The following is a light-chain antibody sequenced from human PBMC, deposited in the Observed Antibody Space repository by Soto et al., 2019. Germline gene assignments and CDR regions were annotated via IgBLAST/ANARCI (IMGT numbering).Light chain of an antibody. CDR1: QSVSSN. CDR2: GAS. V-gene: IGKV3-15*01. J-gene: IGKJ1*01. CDR3: RQYNNLPRT. Sequence: EIVRTQSSVTLSVSPGERATLSCRASQSVSSNLAWFQQKPGQAPRLLIYGASTRAIGTPAKFSGSGSGTEFPLTLGGLQSEVFAVYYCRQYNNLPRTFGQGTKVDIK.